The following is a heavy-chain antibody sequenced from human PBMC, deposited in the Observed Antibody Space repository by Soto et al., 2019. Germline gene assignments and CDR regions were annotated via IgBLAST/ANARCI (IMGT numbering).Heavy chain of an antibody. CDR2: MYHSGST. V-gene: IGHV4-30-2*01. CDR3: ARGQGNYYYGMDV. CDR1: GGSISSGGYS. J-gene: IGHJ6*02. Sequence: SETLSLTCAVSGGSISSGGYSWSWIRQPPGKGLEWIGYMYHSGSTNYNPSLKSRVTISVDTSKNQFSLKLSSVTAADTAVYYCARGQGNYYYGMDVWGQGTTVTVSS.